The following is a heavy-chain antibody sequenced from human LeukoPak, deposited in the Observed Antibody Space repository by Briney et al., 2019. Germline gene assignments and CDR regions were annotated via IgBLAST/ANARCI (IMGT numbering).Heavy chain of an antibody. J-gene: IGHJ4*02. V-gene: IGHV4-39*01. CDR2: IYYSGST. D-gene: IGHD3-10*01. CDR3: ARHRGDYYGSGSYFDY. Sequence: SETLSLTCTVSGGSISSSSYYWGWIRQPPGKGLEWIGSIYYSGSTYCNPSLKSRVTISVDTSKNQFSLKLSSVTAADTAVYYCARHRGDYYGSGSYFDYWGQGTLVTVSS. CDR1: GGSISSSSYY.